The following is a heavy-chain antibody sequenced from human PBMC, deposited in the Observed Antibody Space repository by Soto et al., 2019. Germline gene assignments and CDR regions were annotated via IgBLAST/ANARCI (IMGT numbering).Heavy chain of an antibody. Sequence: QVPLQESGPGLVKPSETLSLSCTVSGGSISSYYWSWIRQTPGKGLEWIGYGHDSWGSNYNPSLKVQVTISLDTSKSQFSLQLTSVTATDTAVYYCARQGFGARHGLVDVWGQGTTVTVSS. CDR2: GHDSWGS. CDR1: GGSISSYY. V-gene: IGHV4-59*08. D-gene: IGHD3-10*01. J-gene: IGHJ6*02. CDR3: ARQGFGARHGLVDV.